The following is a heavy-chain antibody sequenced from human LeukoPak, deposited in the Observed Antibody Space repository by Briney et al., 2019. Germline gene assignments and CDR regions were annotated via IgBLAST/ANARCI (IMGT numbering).Heavy chain of an antibody. CDR2: ISWNSGSI. D-gene: IGHD6-13*01. V-gene: IGHV3-9*01. Sequence: PGGSLRLSCAASGFTFDDYAMHWVRQAPGKGLEWVSGISWNSGSIGCADSVKGRFTISRDNAKNSLYLQMNSLRAEDTALYYCAKAPRGSSWYMAAFDIWGQGTMVTVSS. CDR1: GFTFDDYA. CDR3: AKAPRGSSWYMAAFDI. J-gene: IGHJ3*02.